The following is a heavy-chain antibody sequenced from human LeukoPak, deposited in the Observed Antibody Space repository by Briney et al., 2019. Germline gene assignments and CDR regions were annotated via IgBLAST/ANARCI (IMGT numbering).Heavy chain of an antibody. J-gene: IGHJ4*02. CDR3: ARAGGYYGSGSFLDY. CDR1: RYDINSVYY. CDR2: IYHSGST. D-gene: IGHD3-10*01. Sequence: PSETLSLTCTVSRYDINSVYYWGWIRQPPGKGLEWIGSIYHSGSTCYNASLKSRVTISMDTSRNKFSLNLNSVTAADTAVYYCARAGGYYGSGSFLDYWGQGLLVTVSS. V-gene: IGHV4-38-2*02.